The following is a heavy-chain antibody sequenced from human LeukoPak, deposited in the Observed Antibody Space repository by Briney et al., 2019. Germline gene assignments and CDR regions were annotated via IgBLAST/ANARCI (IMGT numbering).Heavy chain of an antibody. CDR3: ARVPLAAAAVYYYYAMDV. CDR2: IYYSGST. Sequence: SETLSLTCTVSGASISRSDYWWGWIRQPPGKGLEWIGSIYYSGSTYYNPSLKSRVTISVDTSKNQFSLKLSSVTAADTAVYFCARVPLAAAAVYYYYAMDVWGQGTTVTVSS. V-gene: IGHV4-39*07. CDR1: GASISRSDYW. J-gene: IGHJ6*01. D-gene: IGHD6-13*01.